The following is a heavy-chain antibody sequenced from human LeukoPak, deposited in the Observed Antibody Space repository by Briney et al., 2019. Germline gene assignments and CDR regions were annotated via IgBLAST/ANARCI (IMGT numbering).Heavy chain of an antibody. J-gene: IGHJ5*02. CDR3: ARDSGRRWGQLITAYNWFDH. V-gene: IGHV1-69*05. CDR1: GGTFSSYA. Sequence: GSSVKVSYKASGGTFSSYAISWVRQAPGQGLEWMGWIIHIYGTANYAQKFQGRVTITTDESTSTAHMQLSSLGSEATAVYYCARDSGRRWGQLITAYNWFDHWGQGTLVTVSS. D-gene: IGHD4-23*01. CDR2: IIHIYGTA.